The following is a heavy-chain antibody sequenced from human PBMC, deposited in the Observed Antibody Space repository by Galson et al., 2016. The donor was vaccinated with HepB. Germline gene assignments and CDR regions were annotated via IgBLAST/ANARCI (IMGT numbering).Heavy chain of an antibody. V-gene: IGHV4-39*01. Sequence: ETLSLTCTVSGGSISSSGYYWGWIRQPPGKGLEWIGSIYYSGSTYSNPSLKSRATLSLDASKNLFSLKLSSVTAADTAVYYCARPGYETSGYRAGSVDYWVQGTLVTVSS. D-gene: IGHD3-22*01. CDR3: ARPGYETSGYRAGSVDY. CDR2: IYYSGST. CDR1: GGSISSSGYY. J-gene: IGHJ4*02.